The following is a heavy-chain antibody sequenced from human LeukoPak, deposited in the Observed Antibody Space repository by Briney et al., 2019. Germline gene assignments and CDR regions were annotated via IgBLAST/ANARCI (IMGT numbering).Heavy chain of an antibody. J-gene: IGHJ5*02. D-gene: IGHD6-6*01. CDR1: GGSISSYY. CDR3: ARKYSSTSGWFDP. V-gene: IGHV4-4*09. Sequence: SETLSLTCTVSGGSISSYYWSWIRQPPGKGLEWIGYIYNSGSTNYNPSLKSRVTISVDTSKNQFSLKLSSVTAADTAVYYCARKYSSTSGWFDPWGQGTLVTVSS. CDR2: IYNSGST.